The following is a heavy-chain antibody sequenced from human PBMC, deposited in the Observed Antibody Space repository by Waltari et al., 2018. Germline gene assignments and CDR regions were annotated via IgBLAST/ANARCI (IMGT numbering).Heavy chain of an antibody. Sequence: EVQLVESGGGLLQPGGSLRLSCAAAGFTFSSYAMSWGRQAPGEGLDGGSRNRGSGGRTYYANSVKGRCTISRENSKNTLYLQMDSRRAEDTAVYYCATWPTRETAFDIWGQGTMVTVSS. J-gene: IGHJ3*02. V-gene: IGHV3-23*04. D-gene: IGHD1-26*01. CDR2: NRGSGGRT. CDR1: GFTFSSYA. CDR3: ATWPTRETAFDI.